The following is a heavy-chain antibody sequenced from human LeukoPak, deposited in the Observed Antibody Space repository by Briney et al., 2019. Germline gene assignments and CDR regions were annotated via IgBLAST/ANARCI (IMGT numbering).Heavy chain of an antibody. Sequence: PSETLSLTCTVSGGSISSYYWSWIRQPAGKGLEWIGRIYTSGSTNYNPSLKSRVTMSVDTSKNQFSLKLSSVTAADTAVYYCARGGMYYYDSSGYYDDWGQGTLVTVSS. D-gene: IGHD3-22*01. CDR2: IYTSGST. J-gene: IGHJ4*02. CDR3: ARGGMYYYDSSGYYDD. V-gene: IGHV4-4*07. CDR1: GGSISSYY.